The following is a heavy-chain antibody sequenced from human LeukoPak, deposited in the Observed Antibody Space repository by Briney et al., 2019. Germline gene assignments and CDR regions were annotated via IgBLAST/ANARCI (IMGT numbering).Heavy chain of an antibody. Sequence: SETLSLTCTVSGYSISSGYYWGWIRQPPGKGLEWIGSIYHSGSTYYNPSLKSRVTISVDTSKNQFSLKLSSVTAADTAVYYCARYDSSACLIDYWGQGTLVTVSS. CDR1: GYSISSGYY. CDR3: ARYDSSACLIDY. D-gene: IGHD3-22*01. CDR2: IYHSGST. V-gene: IGHV4-38-2*02. J-gene: IGHJ4*02.